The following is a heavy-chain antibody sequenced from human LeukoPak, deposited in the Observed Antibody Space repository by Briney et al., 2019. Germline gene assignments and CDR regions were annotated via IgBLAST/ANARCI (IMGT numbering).Heavy chain of an antibody. CDR1: GYTFTSYG. CDR2: ISAYNGNT. V-gene: IGHV1-18*01. Sequence: GASVKVSCKASGYTFTSYGISWVRQAPGQGLEWMGWISAYNGNTNYAQKLQGRVTMTTDTSTSTAYMELRSLRSDDTVVYYCARDLRSLLLYGHWYWFDPWGQGTLVTVSS. CDR3: ARDLRSLLLYGHWYWFDP. D-gene: IGHD2-2*02. J-gene: IGHJ5*02.